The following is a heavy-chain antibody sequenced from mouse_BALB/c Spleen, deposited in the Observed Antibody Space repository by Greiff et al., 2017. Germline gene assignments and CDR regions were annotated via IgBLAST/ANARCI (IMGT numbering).Heavy chain of an antibody. J-gene: IGHJ2*01. CDR1: GFTFSSYW. CDR3: TAGYRYDGFDY. Sequence: EVKVEESGGGLVQPGGSMKLSCVASGFTFSSYWMSWVRQSPEKGLEWVAEIRFKSDNYATHYAESVKGKFTNSRDASKSRLYLQMNSLRAEDTGIYYCTAGYRYDGFDYWGQGTTLTVSS. D-gene: IGHD2-14*01. V-gene: IGHV6-6*02. CDR2: IRFKSDNYAT.